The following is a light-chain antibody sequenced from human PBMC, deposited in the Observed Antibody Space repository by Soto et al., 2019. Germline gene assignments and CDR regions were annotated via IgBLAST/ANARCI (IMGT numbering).Light chain of an antibody. J-gene: IGKJ1*01. Sequence: EIVLTQSPGTLSLSPGERATLSCRASQSVAKNYLAWYQQEAGQAPRLLIYDASSRATGIPDRFSGSGSGTDFTLTISRLEPEAFAVYYCHQYASSPQTFGQGTKVEIK. CDR2: DAS. CDR3: HQYASSPQT. CDR1: QSVAKNY. V-gene: IGKV3-20*01.